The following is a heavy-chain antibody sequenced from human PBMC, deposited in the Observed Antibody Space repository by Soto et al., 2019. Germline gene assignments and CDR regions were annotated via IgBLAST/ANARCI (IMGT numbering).Heavy chain of an antibody. Sequence: PXETLSVTCPVYGWSFSGYYWSWIRHPPGKGLEWIGEINHSGSTSYNPSLKSRVTISVDTSKSQFSLKVRSVTAADTALFYCARVGYYDSSSFSAPFDYWAQGTLVTVSS. D-gene: IGHD3-22*01. J-gene: IGHJ4*02. CDR1: GWSFSGYY. V-gene: IGHV4-34*01. CDR2: INHSGST. CDR3: ARVGYYDSSSFSAPFDY.